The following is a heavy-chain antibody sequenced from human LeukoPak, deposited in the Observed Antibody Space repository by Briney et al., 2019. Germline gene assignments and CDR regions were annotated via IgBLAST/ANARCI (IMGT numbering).Heavy chain of an antibody. D-gene: IGHD3-10*01. CDR3: ARVAYGSGSYYNIDPTWFDP. V-gene: IGHV1-69*13. Sequence: GASVKVSCTASGGTFSSYAISWVRQAPGQGLEWMGGIIPIFGTANYAQKFQGRVTITADESTSTAYMELSSLRSEDTAVYYCARVAYGSGSYYNIDPTWFDPWGQGTLVTVSS. CDR2: IIPIFGTA. CDR1: GGTFSSYA. J-gene: IGHJ5*02.